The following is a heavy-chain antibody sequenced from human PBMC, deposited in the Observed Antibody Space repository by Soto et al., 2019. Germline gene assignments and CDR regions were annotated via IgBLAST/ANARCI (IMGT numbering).Heavy chain of an antibody. CDR3: ARDAVYGGNSDY. J-gene: IGHJ4*02. Sequence: SVKVPCQASGGTFSSYAISWVRQAPGQGLEWMGGIIPIFGTANYAQKFQGRVTITADESTSTAYMELSSLRSEDTAVYYCARDAVYGGNSDYWGQGTLVTVS. D-gene: IGHD4-17*01. V-gene: IGHV1-69*13. CDR2: IIPIFGTA. CDR1: GGTFSSYA.